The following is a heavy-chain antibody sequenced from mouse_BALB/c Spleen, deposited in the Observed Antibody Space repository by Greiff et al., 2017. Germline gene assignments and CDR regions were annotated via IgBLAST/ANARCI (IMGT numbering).Heavy chain of an antibody. CDR2: ISSGGSYT. J-gene: IGHJ4*01. CDR1: GFTFSSYA. CDR3: ARVITTVVVPYAMDY. Sequence: EVKLMESGGGLVKPGGSLKLSCAASGFTFSSYAMSWVRQSPEKRLEWVAEISSGGSYTYYPDTVTGRFTISRDNAKNTLYLEMNSLRSEDTAMYYCARVITTVVVPYAMDYWGQGTSVTVSS. D-gene: IGHD1-1*01. V-gene: IGHV5-9-4*01.